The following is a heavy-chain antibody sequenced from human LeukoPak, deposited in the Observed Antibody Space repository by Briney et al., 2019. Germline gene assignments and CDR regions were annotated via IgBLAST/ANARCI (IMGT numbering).Heavy chain of an antibody. J-gene: IGHJ3*02. CDR1: GGSISSSSYY. D-gene: IGHD4-23*01. V-gene: IGHV4-39*07. CDR2: IYYSGST. CDR3: ARIGGGNPRIEAFDI. Sequence: PSETLSLTCTVSGGSISSSSYYWGWIRQPPGKGLEWIGSIYYSGSTYYNPSLESRVTISVDTSKNQFSLKLSSVTAADTAVYYCARIGGGNPRIEAFDIWGQGTMVTVSS.